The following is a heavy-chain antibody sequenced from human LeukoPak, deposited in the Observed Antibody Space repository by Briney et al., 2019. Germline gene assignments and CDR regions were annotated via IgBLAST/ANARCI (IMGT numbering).Heavy chain of an antibody. Sequence: SETLSLTCTVSGGSISSSSYYWGWIRQPPGKGLEWIGEINHSGSTNYNPSLKSRVTISVDTSKNQFSLKLSSVTAADTAVYYCARAVDYDFWSGYLYYYYGMDVWGQGTTVTVSS. CDR2: INHSGST. CDR1: GGSISSSSYY. CDR3: ARAVDYDFWSGYLYYYYGMDV. D-gene: IGHD3-3*01. V-gene: IGHV4-39*07. J-gene: IGHJ6*02.